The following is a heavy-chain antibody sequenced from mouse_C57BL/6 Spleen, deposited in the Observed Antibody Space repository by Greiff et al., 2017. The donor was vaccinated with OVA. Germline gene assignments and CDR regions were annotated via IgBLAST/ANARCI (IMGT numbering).Heavy chain of an antibody. V-gene: IGHV1-52*01. Sequence: QVQLQQPGAELVRPGSSVKLSCKASGYTFTSYWMHWVKQRPIQGLEWIGNIDPSDSETHYNQKFKDKATLTVDKSSSTAYMQLSSLTSEDSAVYYCAATAQATGFAYWGQGTLVTVSA. D-gene: IGHD3-2*02. CDR1: GYTFTSYW. J-gene: IGHJ3*01. CDR3: AATAQATGFAY. CDR2: IDPSDSET.